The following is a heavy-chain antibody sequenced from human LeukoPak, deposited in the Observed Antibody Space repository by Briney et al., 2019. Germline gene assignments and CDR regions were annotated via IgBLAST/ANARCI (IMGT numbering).Heavy chain of an antibody. CDR3: ATEGDSGTYSYFQH. J-gene: IGHJ1*01. D-gene: IGHD1-26*01. V-gene: IGHV3-7*01. CDR2: IKQDGSEK. CDR1: GFTFSSYW. Sequence: GGSLRLSCAASGFTFSSYWMSWVRQAPGKGLEWVANIKQDGSEKYYVDSVKGRFTVSRDNAKNSLYLQLNSQRVEDTAVYYCATEGDSGTYSYFQHWGQGTLVTVS.